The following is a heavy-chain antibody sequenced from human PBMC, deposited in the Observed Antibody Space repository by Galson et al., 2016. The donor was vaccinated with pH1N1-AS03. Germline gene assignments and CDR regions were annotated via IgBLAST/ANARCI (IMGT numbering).Heavy chain of an antibody. D-gene: IGHD3-22*01. J-gene: IGHJ6*02. CDR2: ISASGGST. CDR1: GFTFSSNA. Sequence: SLRLSCAASGFTFSSNAMTWVRQAPGKGLEWVSTISASGGSTFYADSVTCRFTTSRDNFKNTLSLQMNSLRVDDTALYYCVKDMRGVANSDYGMDVWGQGTTVSVSS. CDR3: VKDMRGVANSDYGMDV. V-gene: IGHV3-23*01.